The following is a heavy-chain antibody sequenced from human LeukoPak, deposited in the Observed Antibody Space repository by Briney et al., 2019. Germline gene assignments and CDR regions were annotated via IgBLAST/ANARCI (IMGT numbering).Heavy chain of an antibody. CDR2: ISGSGGSGST. CDR1: GFTFSSFA. Sequence: GGSLRLSCAASGFTFSSFAMSWVRQAPGKGLEWVSGISGSGGSGSTYYADSVKGRFTISRDNSKNTLYLQMNSLRAEDTAVYYCAKRRAYSNAFDIWGQGTMVTVSS. D-gene: IGHD2-21*01. J-gene: IGHJ3*02. CDR3: AKRRAYSNAFDI. V-gene: IGHV3-23*01.